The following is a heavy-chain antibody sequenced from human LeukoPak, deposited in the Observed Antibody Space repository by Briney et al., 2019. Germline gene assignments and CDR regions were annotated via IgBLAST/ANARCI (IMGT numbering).Heavy chain of an antibody. CDR3: ARDQWGGNYIHDAFDT. Sequence: SETLSLTCPVCGGSISSYYWSWIRQPAGKGLEWIGRIHTSGRTNYNPSLKSRVTISVDTSKNQFSLKLSSVTAADTAVYYCARDQWGGNYIHDAFDTWGQGPMVTVSS. D-gene: IGHD4-23*01. V-gene: IGHV4-4*07. J-gene: IGHJ3*02. CDR1: GGSISSYY. CDR2: IHTSGRT.